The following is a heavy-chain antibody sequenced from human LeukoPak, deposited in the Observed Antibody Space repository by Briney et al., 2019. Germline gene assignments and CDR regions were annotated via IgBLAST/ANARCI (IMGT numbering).Heavy chain of an antibody. CDR2: IYHSGST. V-gene: IGHV4-4*02. CDR1: GGSISSSNW. D-gene: IGHD2-15*01. J-gene: IGHJ5*02. Sequence: SETLSHTCAVSGGSISSSNWWSWVRQPPGKGLEWIREIYHSGSTNYNPSLKSRVTISVDKSKNQFSLKLSSVTAADTAVYYCARDCSGGSCYPYNWFDPWGQGTLVTVSS. CDR3: ARDCSGGSCYPYNWFDP.